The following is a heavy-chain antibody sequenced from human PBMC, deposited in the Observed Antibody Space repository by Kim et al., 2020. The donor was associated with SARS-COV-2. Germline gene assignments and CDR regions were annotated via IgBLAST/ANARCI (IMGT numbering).Heavy chain of an antibody. CDR1: GGSISSYY. CDR2: IYTSGST. CDR3: ARTLSPYYYGSGTLYGMDA. V-gene: IGHV4-4*07. Sequence: SETLSLTCTVSGGSISSYYWSWIRQPAGKGLEWIGRIYTSGSTNYNPSLKSRVTMSVDTSKNQFSLKLSSLTAADTAVYYCARTLSPYYYGSGTLYGMDAWRQGPTVTVSS. J-gene: IGHJ6*02. D-gene: IGHD3-10*01.